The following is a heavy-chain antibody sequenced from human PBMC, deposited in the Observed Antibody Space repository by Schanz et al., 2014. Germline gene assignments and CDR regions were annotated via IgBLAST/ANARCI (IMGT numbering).Heavy chain of an antibody. CDR3: ARHSGYYYYYGMDV. CDR1: GGSISSSSYY. J-gene: IGHJ6*02. Sequence: QLQLQESGPGLVKPSETLSLTCTVSGGSISSSSYYWGWIRQPPGKGLEWIGSIYYSGSTYYNPSLKSRVTIPEDTPKNHSSRNRSLVTAADTAVYYCARHSGYYYYYGMDVWGQGTTVTVSS. V-gene: IGHV4-39*01. CDR2: IYYSGST.